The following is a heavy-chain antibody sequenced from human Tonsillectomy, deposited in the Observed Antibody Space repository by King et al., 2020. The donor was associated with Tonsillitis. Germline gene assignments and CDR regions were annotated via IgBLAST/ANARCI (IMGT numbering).Heavy chain of an antibody. CDR2: IYYTGTT. Sequence: LQLQESGPGLVRSSETLSLTCTVSGGSTSTTRDFWGWVRQPPGKGLEWVGSIYYTGTTFYNPSLRSRVTISVDTSKNHFSLRLRSVTAADTGIYYCARVRKAVAGTNWFDPWGQGALAT. D-gene: IGHD6-19*01. J-gene: IGHJ5*02. CDR1: GGSTSTTRDF. CDR3: ARVRKAVAGTNWFDP. V-gene: IGHV4-39*02.